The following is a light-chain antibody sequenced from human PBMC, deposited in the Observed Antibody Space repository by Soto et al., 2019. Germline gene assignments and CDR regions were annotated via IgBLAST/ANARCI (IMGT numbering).Light chain of an antibody. CDR3: QQCNNWPPEIT. V-gene: IGKV3-11*01. CDR1: QNISIY. CDR2: DAS. J-gene: IGKJ5*01. Sequence: IVLTQSPATLSLSPGERATLSCRASQNISIYLAWYQQKPGQAPRLLIYDASTRATGIPARFSGSGSGTDFTLTISSLEPEDFAVYYCQQCNNWPPEITFGQGTRLDI.